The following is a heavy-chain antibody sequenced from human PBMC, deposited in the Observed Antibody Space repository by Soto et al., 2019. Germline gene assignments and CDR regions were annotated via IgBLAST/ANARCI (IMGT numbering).Heavy chain of an antibody. J-gene: IGHJ6*02. Sequence: ASVKVSCKAPGYTFTSYYMHWVRQAPGQGLEWMGIINPSGGSTSYAQKFQGRVTMTRDTSTSTVYMELSSLRSEDTAVYYCARDPRAGVAVADYYYYGMDVWGQGTTVTVSS. V-gene: IGHV1-46*01. D-gene: IGHD6-19*01. CDR2: INPSGGST. CDR1: GYTFTSYY. CDR3: ARDPRAGVAVADYYYYGMDV.